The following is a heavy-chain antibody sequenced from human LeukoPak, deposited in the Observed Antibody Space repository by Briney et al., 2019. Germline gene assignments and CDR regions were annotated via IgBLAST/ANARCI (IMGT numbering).Heavy chain of an antibody. CDR2: IDSSSSTI. CDR1: GFTFSTYS. Sequence: GGSLRLSCAASGFTFSTYSMNWVRQAPGKGLEWVSYIDSSSSTIYYADSVKGRFTISRDNAKNSLYLQMNSLRAEDTAVYYCASPFDYWGQGTLVTVSS. V-gene: IGHV3-48*01. CDR3: ASPFDY. J-gene: IGHJ4*02.